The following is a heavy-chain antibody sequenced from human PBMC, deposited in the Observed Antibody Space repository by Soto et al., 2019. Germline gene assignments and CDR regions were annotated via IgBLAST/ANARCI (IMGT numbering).Heavy chain of an antibody. CDR3: ARGALVTAPIYYYYGMDV. Sequence: QVQLVQSGAEVKKPGSSVKVSCKASGGTFSSYAISWVRQAPGQGLEWMGGIIPIFGTANYAQKFQGRVTITADESTSTAYMELSSLRSEDTAVYYCARGALVTAPIYYYYGMDVWGQGTTVTVSS. J-gene: IGHJ6*02. CDR2: IIPIFGTA. D-gene: IGHD2-21*02. V-gene: IGHV1-69*01. CDR1: GGTFSSYA.